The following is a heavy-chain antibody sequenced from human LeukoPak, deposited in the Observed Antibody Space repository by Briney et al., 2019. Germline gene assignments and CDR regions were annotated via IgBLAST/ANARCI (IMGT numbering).Heavy chain of an antibody. D-gene: IGHD4-23*01. Sequence: SETLSLTCTVSGGSISTYYWSWIRQPPGKGLEWIGYIYYSGSTNYNPSLKSRVTISVDTSKNQFSLKLSSVTAADTAVYYCARDTAPYGGNWFDPWGQGTLVTVSS. CDR1: GGSISTYY. V-gene: IGHV4-59*01. J-gene: IGHJ5*02. CDR3: ARDTAPYGGNWFDP. CDR2: IYYSGST.